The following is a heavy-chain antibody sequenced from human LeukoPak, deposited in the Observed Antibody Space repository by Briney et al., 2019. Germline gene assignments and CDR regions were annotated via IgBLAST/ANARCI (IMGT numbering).Heavy chain of an antibody. CDR3: ARLVWLGESPGSWFDS. CDR1: GGSITSHF. CDR2: IHYSGST. V-gene: IGHV4-59*11. Sequence: SETLSLTCSVSGGSITSHFWSWIRQPPGKGLEWIGYIHYSGSTNYNPSLKSRVTISSDTSKNQLFLKLNSVTAADTAVYYCARLVWLGESPGSWFDSWGQGTLVTVSS. J-gene: IGHJ5*01. D-gene: IGHD3-10*01.